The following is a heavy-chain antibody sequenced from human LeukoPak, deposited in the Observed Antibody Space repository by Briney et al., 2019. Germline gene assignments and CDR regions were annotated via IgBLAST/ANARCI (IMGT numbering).Heavy chain of an antibody. J-gene: IGHJ4*02. D-gene: IGHD5-12*01. V-gene: IGHV4-39*01. CDR3: ASRYSGYESDY. CDR2: IYYSGST. CDR1: GGSISSSSYY. Sequence: SETLSLTCTVSGGSISSSSYYWGWIRPPPGKGLEWIGSIYYSGSTYYNPSLKSRVTISVDTSKNQFSLKLSSVTAADTAVYYCASRYSGYESDYWGQGTLVTVSS.